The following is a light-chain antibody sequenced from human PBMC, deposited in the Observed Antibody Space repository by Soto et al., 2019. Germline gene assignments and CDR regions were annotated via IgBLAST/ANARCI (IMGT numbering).Light chain of an antibody. Sequence: DIQMTQSPSSVSASVGDRVTITCRASQDIRSSLAWYQQRPGKAPNLLIYAASTLQSGVPSRFSGSGSGTDFTLTISYLQAEDFGPYYCQEASRIPITFGQGTRLEIK. CDR3: QEASRIPIT. CDR2: AAS. CDR1: QDIRSS. J-gene: IGKJ5*01. V-gene: IGKV1-12*01.